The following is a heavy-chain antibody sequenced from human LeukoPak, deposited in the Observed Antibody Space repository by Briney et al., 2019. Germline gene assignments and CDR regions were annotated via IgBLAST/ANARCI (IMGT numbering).Heavy chain of an antibody. CDR1: GYTFISYA. V-gene: IGHV1-69*13. J-gene: IGHJ4*02. Sequence: SVKVSCKASGYTFISYAISWVRQAPGQGLEWMGGIIPIFGTANYAQKFQGRVTITADESTSTAYMELSSLRSEDTAVYYCARSPPVVPAAFFDYWGQGTLVTVSS. D-gene: IGHD2-2*01. CDR3: ARSPPVVPAAFFDY. CDR2: IIPIFGTA.